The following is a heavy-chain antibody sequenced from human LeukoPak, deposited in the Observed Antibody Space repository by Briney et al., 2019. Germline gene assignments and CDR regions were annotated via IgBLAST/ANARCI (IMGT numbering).Heavy chain of an antibody. CDR2: IYYSGNT. Sequence: PSETLSLTCTVSGGSISPYYWSWIRQSPGKGLEWIGYIYYSGNTYYTPSLKSRVTISVDTSKNQFSLKLSSVTAADTAVYYCARDWGVTARPGYMDVWGKGTTVTVSS. CDR1: GGSISPYY. D-gene: IGHD6-6*01. V-gene: IGHV4-59*01. CDR3: ARDWGVTARPGYMDV. J-gene: IGHJ6*03.